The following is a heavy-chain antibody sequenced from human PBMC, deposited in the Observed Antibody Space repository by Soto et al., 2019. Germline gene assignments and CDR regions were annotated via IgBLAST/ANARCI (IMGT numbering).Heavy chain of an antibody. CDR2: ISYDGSNK. J-gene: IGHJ4*02. CDR3: ARTRGYSYGDY. D-gene: IGHD5-18*01. CDR1: GFTFSSYA. Sequence: QVQLVESGGGVVQPGRSLRLSCAASGFTFSSYAMHWVRQAPGKGLEWVAVISYDGSNKYYADSVKGRFTISRDNSKNTLYLQMNSLRAEDTAVYYCARTRGYSYGDYWGQGTLVTVSS. V-gene: IGHV3-30-3*01.